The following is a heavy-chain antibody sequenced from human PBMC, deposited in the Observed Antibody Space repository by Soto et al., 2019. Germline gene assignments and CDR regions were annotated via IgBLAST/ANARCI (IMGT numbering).Heavy chain of an antibody. J-gene: IGHJ6*03. CDR2: ISSSSSTI. Sequence: GGSLRLSCAASGFTFSSYSMNWVRQAPGKGLEWVSYISSSSSTIYYADSVKGRFTISRDNAKNSLYLQMNSLRAEDTAVYYCARGRGSSTSDDHYYYYMDVWGKGTTVTVSS. D-gene: IGHD2-2*01. CDR3: ARGRGSSTSDDHYYYYMDV. CDR1: GFTFSSYS. V-gene: IGHV3-48*01.